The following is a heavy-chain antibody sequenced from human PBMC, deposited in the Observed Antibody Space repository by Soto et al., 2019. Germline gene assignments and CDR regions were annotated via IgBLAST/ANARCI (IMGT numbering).Heavy chain of an antibody. V-gene: IGHV3-30*18. Sequence: QVQPVESGGGVVQPGRSLRLSCAASGFTFRSYGMHWVRQAPGKGLEWVAVVSYDESTKYYADSVKGRFTISRDNSKNTLDLQMNNLRPDDTAVYYCAKGNPSRGSSYNGESAFDFWGQGTMVIVSS. CDR3: AKGNPSRGSSYNGESAFDF. CDR2: VSYDESTK. J-gene: IGHJ3*01. D-gene: IGHD1-26*01. CDR1: GFTFRSYG.